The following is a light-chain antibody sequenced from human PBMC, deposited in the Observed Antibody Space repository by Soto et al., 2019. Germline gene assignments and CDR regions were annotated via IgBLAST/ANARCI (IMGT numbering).Light chain of an antibody. V-gene: IGKV3-11*01. CDR1: QSIHTS. Sequence: IVGSQSPATLSVSPGERATLSCRAGQSIHTSLAWYQQKSGKPPRLVIYDSTLRANGVPDRFGGSRSGTEFTLTINSLEPEDFAVYYCQQRNVWPPITFGQGTRLEIK. J-gene: IGKJ5*01. CDR3: QQRNVWPPIT. CDR2: DST.